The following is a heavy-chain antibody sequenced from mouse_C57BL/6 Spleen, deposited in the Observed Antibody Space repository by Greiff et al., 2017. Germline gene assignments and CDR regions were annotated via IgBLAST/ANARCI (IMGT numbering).Heavy chain of an antibody. J-gene: IGHJ2*01. Sequence: VQLQQSGAELARPGASVKLSCKASGYTFTSYGMCWVKQRPGQGLEWIGAIYPRGGYTYYTEKFKGKATLTADKSSSTAYMQLRSLTSEESAVYCGAKYSTTVGARGFDYWGQGTTLTVSS. V-gene: IGHV1-81*01. CDR2: IYPRGGYT. D-gene: IGHD1-1*01. CDR1: GYTFTSYG. CDR3: AKYSTTVGARGFDY.